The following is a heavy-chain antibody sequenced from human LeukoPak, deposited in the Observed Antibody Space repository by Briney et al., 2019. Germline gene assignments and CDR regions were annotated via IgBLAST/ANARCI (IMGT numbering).Heavy chain of an antibody. CDR2: ISSLSEHK. D-gene: IGHD1-14*01. J-gene: IGHJ4*02. CDR1: GFAFNSHS. CDR3: ASHETGQYTDSWEH. V-gene: IGHV3-21*01. Sequence: SGGSLRLSCAASGFAFNSHSMNWARQSPGKGLEWVSSISSLSEHKLYGDSMKGRFTVSRDNARNSLYLQMDSLRVEDTAVYFCASHETGQYTDSWEHWGQGTLVTVSS.